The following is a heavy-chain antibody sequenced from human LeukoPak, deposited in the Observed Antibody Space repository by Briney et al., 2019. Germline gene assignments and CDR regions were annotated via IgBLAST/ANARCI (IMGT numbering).Heavy chain of an antibody. CDR3: ARDRPAGSSHDMDV. D-gene: IGHD2-15*01. CDR2: IIPIFGTA. J-gene: IGHJ6*02. V-gene: IGHV1-18*01. CDR1: GYTFIRYG. Sequence: VASVKVSCKASGYTFIRYGISWVRQAPGQGLEWMGGIIPIFGTANYAQKFQGRVTMTTDTSTSTAYMEVRSLRSDDTAVYYCARDRPAGSSHDMDVWGQGTTVTVSS.